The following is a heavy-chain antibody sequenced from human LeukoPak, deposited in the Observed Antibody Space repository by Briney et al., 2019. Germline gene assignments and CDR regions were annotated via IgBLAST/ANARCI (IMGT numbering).Heavy chain of an antibody. CDR1: GGSISSSSYY. V-gene: IGHV4-39*07. CDR2: IYYSGST. CDR3: ARRTRYYDFWSGYRNWFDP. D-gene: IGHD3-3*01. J-gene: IGHJ5*02. Sequence: SETLSLTCTVSGGSISSSSYYWGWIRQPPGKGLEWIRSIYYSGSTNYNPSLKSRVTISIDTSKNQFSLKVSSVTAADTAVYYCARRTRYYDFWSGYRNWFDPWGQGTLVTVSS.